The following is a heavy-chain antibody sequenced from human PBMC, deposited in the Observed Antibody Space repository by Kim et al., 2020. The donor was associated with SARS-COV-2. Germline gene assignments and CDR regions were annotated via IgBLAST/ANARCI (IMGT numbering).Heavy chain of an antibody. D-gene: IGHD3-16*02. CDR1: GLTFNNYR. CDR3: VAGGTYRGV. J-gene: IGHJ4*02. Sequence: GGSLRLSCTVFGLTFNNYRMTWVRQAPGKGLDWVANMNQDGSEKFYVDSVKGRFTISRDNARNSLFLQMDSLRPEDTAVYYCVAGGTYRGVWGQGTLVTV. V-gene: IGHV3-7*01. CDR2: MNQDGSEK.